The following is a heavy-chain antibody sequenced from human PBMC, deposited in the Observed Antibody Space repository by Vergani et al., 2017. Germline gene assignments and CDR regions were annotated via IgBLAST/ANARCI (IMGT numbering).Heavy chain of an antibody. Sequence: QVQLVESGGGVVQPGRSLRLSCAASGFTFSSYAMHWVRQAPGQGLEWVAVISYDGSNKYYADSVKGRFTISRDNSKNTLYLQMNSLRAEDTAVYYCARDRKAVAYIDYWGRGTLVTVSS. CDR1: GFTFSSYA. CDR3: ARDRKAVAYIDY. V-gene: IGHV3-30-3*01. D-gene: IGHD6-19*01. CDR2: ISYDGSNK. J-gene: IGHJ4*02.